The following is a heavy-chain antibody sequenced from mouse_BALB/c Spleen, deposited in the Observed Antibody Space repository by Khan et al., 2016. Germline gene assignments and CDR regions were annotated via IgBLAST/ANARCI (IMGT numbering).Heavy chain of an antibody. CDR1: GYTFSSYW. CDR3: ARENYRAWFAY. CDR2: ILPGSGST. D-gene: IGHD2-14*01. J-gene: IGHJ3*01. V-gene: IGHV1-9*01. Sequence: QVQLKQSGAELMKPGASVKISCKATGYTFSSYWIEWVKQRPGHGLEWIGEILPGSGSTNYNEMFKGKATFTADTSSNTAYMQLSSLTSEDSADYYYARENYRAWFAYWGQGTLVTVSA.